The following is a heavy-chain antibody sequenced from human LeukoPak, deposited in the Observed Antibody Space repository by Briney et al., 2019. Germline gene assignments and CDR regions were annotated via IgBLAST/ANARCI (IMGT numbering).Heavy chain of an antibody. V-gene: IGHV4-59*08. CDR2: IYYSGST. Sequence: SETLSLTCTVSGGSISSYYWSWIRQPPGKGLEWIGYIYYSGSTNYNPSLKSRVTISVHTSKNQFSLKLSSVTAADTAVYYCARQLPGPNNWFDPWGQGTLVTVSS. CDR1: GGSISSYY. CDR3: ARQLPGPNNWFDP. J-gene: IGHJ5*02. D-gene: IGHD2-21*01.